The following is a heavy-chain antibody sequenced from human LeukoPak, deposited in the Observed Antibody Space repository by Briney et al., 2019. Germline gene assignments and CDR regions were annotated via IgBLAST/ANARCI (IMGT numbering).Heavy chain of an antibody. CDR3: ARAYYYDSSGYSNWFDP. CDR2: INHSGST. D-gene: IGHD3-22*01. CDR1: GGSFSGYY. Sequence: PSETLSLTCAVYGGSFSGYYWSWIRQPPGKGLEWIGEINHSGSTNYNPSLKSRVTISVDTSKNQFSLKLSPVTAADTAVYYCARAYYYDSSGYSNWFDPWGQGTRVTASS. V-gene: IGHV4-34*01. J-gene: IGHJ5*02.